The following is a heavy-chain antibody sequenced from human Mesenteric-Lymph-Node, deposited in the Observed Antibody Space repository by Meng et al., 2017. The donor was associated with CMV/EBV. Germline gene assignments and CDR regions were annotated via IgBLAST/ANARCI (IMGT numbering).Heavy chain of an antibody. V-gene: IGHV3-48*04. J-gene: IGHJ6*02. CDR1: GFTFSSYG. CDR2: ISSSSSTI. CDR3: ARGDGEWLLYYYYYGMDV. Sequence: GESLKISCAASGFTFSSYGMHWVRQAPGKGLEWVSYISSSSSTIYYADSVKGRFTISRDNAKNSLYLQMNSLRAEDTAVYYCARGDGEWLLYYYYYGMDVWGQGTTVTVSS. D-gene: IGHD3-3*01.